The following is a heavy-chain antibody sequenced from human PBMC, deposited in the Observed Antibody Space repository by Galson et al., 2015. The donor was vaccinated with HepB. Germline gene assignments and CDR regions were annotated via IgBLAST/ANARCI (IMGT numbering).Heavy chain of an antibody. V-gene: IGHV3-66*02. CDR1: GFTVGASY. CDR2: IYDGGSI. J-gene: IGHJ5*01. CDR3: ARAGHYGGKGNWFDS. D-gene: IGHD4-23*01. Sequence: SLRLSCAASGFTVGASYMSWVRQAPGKGLEWVSVIYDGGSIYYADPAKGRFSISRDNSENTLYLRMSGLRGEDTAVYYCARAGHYGGKGNWFDSWGQGTLVTVSS.